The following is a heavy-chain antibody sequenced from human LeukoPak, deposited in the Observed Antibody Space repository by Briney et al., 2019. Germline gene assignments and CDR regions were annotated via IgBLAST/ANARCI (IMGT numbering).Heavy chain of an antibody. Sequence: PSETLSLTCTVSGGSISSGGYYWSWIRQHPGKGLEWIGYIYYSGSTYYNPSLKSRVTISVDTSKNQFSLKLSSVTAADTAVYYCARLYFDSTYYFDYWGQGTLVTVSS. V-gene: IGHV4-31*03. J-gene: IGHJ4*02. D-gene: IGHD3-9*01. CDR2: IYYSGST. CDR3: ARLYFDSTYYFDY. CDR1: GGSISSGGYY.